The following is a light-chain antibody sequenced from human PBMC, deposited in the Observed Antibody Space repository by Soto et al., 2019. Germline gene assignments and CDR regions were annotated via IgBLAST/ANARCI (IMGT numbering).Light chain of an antibody. CDR1: SGNSSYA. Sequence: QLVLTQSPSASASLGASVKPTCTLSSGNSSYAIAWHQQQPERGPRYLMKLTSDGSHTKGDGIPDRFSGSSSGAERYLTISSLQSEDEADYYCQTWGTGIRVFGGGTKLTVL. J-gene: IGLJ2*01. CDR2: LTSDGSH. V-gene: IGLV4-69*01. CDR3: QTWGTGIRV.